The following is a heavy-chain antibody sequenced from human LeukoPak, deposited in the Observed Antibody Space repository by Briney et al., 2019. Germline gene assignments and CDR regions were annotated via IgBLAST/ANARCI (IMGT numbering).Heavy chain of an antibody. Sequence: GGSLRLSCEASGFTFSSHWMHWVRQGPGKGLVWVSRINTGGTYTNYAESVKGRFTISRDNAKNTLYLQMNSLRAEDTAVYYCARMGMVMGASWGQGTQVTVSS. CDR3: ARMGMVMGAS. CDR2: INTGGTYT. CDR1: GFTFSSHW. V-gene: IGHV3-74*01. D-gene: IGHD2-21*01. J-gene: IGHJ5*02.